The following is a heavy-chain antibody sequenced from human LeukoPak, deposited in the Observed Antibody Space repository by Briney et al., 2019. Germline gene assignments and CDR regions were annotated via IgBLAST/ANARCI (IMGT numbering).Heavy chain of an antibody. CDR1: GGSISSYY. V-gene: IGHV4-59*01. D-gene: IGHD1-26*01. J-gene: IGHJ6*03. Sequence: SSETLSLTCTVSGGSISSYYWSWIRQPPGKGLEWIGYIYYSGSTNYNPSLKSRVTISVDTSKNQFSLKLSSVTAADTAVYYCAAAGSYYLNYYYYMDVWGKGTTVTVSS. CDR3: AAAGSYYLNYYYYMDV. CDR2: IYYSGST.